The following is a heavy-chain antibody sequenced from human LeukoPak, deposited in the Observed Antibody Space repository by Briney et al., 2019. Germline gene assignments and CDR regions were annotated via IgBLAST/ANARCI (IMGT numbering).Heavy chain of an antibody. V-gene: IGHV3-48*04. Sequence: GGSLRLSCAASGFTFSRYSMNWVRQAPGKRLEWVSYITNSSSTIFYADSVKGRFTISRDNAKNSLYLQMSSLRAEDTAVYYCTTAKNDHWGQGTLVTVSS. CDR1: GFTFSRYS. CDR3: TTAKNDH. CDR2: ITNSSSTI. J-gene: IGHJ4*02.